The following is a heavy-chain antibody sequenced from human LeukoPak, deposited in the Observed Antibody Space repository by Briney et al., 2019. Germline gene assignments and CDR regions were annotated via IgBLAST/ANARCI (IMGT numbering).Heavy chain of an antibody. D-gene: IGHD3-16*01. CDR2: SYYSGST. Sequence: SENLSLSWTVSGGSISRSSYSWGWIRQPPGKGLEWGGSSYYSGSTYYNPSLKSRGTISVDTSKNQCSLKLSSVTAADTAVYYCARRGTRLLDYWGQGTLVTVSS. CDR1: GGSISRSSYS. J-gene: IGHJ4*02. CDR3: ARRGTRLLDY. V-gene: IGHV4-39*01.